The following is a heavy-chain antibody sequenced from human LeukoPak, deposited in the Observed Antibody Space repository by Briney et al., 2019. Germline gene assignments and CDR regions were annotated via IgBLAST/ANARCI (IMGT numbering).Heavy chain of an antibody. V-gene: IGHV1-2*02. CDR3: VRDVAAPGQWILDH. Sequence: ASVKVSCTTSGYTFSIYYIHWMRQAPGQGLQWMGWINPSNSTTHYPHNFQGRFTMTMDNSTKTVYMQLNSLTFADTAVYYCVRDVAAPGQWILDHWGQGSLVTVSS. CDR1: GYTFSIYY. J-gene: IGHJ1*01. D-gene: IGHD5-12*01. CDR2: INPSNSTT.